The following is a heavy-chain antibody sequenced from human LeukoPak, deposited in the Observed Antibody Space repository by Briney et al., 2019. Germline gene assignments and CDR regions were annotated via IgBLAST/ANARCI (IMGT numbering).Heavy chain of an antibody. V-gene: IGHV3-23*01. CDR2: IRGSGGST. CDR3: AKFAGPAAPGDY. Sequence: PGGSLRLSCAASGFTFSSYAMSWVRQAPGKGLEWVSTIRGSGGSTYYAGSVKGRFTISRDNSKNTLYLQMSRLRAEDTAIYYCAKFAGPAAPGDYWGQGTLVTVSS. D-gene: IGHD2-2*01. J-gene: IGHJ4*02. CDR1: GFTFSSYA.